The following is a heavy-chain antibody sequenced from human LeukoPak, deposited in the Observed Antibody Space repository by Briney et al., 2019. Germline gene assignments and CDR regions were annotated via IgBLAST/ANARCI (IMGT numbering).Heavy chain of an antibody. V-gene: IGHV3-11*01. D-gene: IGHD6-19*01. J-gene: IGHJ4*02. CDR1: GFTFSDYY. CDR3: ARDSRSSDWSGDFDY. Sequence: GGSLRLSCETSGFTFSDYYISWIRQAPGKGLEWLSHISGSGTTKYYADSVEGRFTISRDNTRNTLYLQLNSLRAEDTAMYFCARDSRSSDWSGDFDYWGQGTPVTVSS. CDR2: ISGSGTTK.